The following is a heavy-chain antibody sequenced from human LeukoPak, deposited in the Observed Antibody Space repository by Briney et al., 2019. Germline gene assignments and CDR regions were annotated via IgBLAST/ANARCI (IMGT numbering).Heavy chain of an antibody. CDR2: IKEDGTEK. Sequence: GGSLRLSCAASGFTFSSYWMSWVRQAPGKGLEWVANIKEDGTEKYYVDSLRGRFTISRDNAKNSLYLQMNSLRAEDTTVYFCARDRGVALQLWTDLDYWGQGTLVTVSS. CDR1: GFTFSSYW. V-gene: IGHV3-7*01. J-gene: IGHJ4*02. CDR3: ARDRGVALQLWTDLDY. D-gene: IGHD5-18*01.